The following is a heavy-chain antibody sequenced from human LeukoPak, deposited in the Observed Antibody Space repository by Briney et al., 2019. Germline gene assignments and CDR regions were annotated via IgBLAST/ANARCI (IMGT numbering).Heavy chain of an antibody. CDR3: AKDPRPRFSSSWPYYFDC. CDR1: GFTFSSYV. D-gene: IGHD6-13*01. J-gene: IGHJ4*02. V-gene: IGHV3-30*18. CDR2: ISYDGRNE. Sequence: QSGRSLRLSCAASGFTFSSYVMHWVRQAPGKGLEWVAVISYDGRNEYYADSVKGRFTISRDNSKNTLYLQMNSLRAEDTAVYYCAKDPRPRFSSSWPYYFDCWGQGTLVTVSS.